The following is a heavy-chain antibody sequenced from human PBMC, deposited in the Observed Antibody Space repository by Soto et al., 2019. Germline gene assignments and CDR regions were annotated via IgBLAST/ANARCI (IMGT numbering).Heavy chain of an antibody. CDR3: ARGDREDIAVVIGVRPGEYGVDV. D-gene: IGHD2-15*01. CDR2: ISYDGGNK. J-gene: IGHJ6*02. Sequence: QVQLVESGGGVVQPGRSLRLSCAASGFTSRNYAMHGVRQAPGKGLECVAVISYDGGNKFYRDYVKGRFTISRDNSKNTLYLQINSLRYEDTAVYYCARGDREDIAVVIGVRPGEYGVDVWGQGTTVTVSS. V-gene: IGHV3-30-3*01. CDR1: GFTSRNYA.